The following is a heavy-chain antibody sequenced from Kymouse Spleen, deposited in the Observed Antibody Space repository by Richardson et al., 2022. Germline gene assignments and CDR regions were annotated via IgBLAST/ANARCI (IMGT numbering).Heavy chain of an antibody. V-gene: IGHV3-73*02. CDR1: GFTFSGSA. J-gene: IGHJ6*02. CDR2: IRSKANSYAT. Sequence: EVQLVESGGGLVQPGGSLKLSCAASGFTFSGSAMHWVRQASGKGLEWVGRIRSKANSYATAYAASVKGRFTISRDDSKNTAYLQMNSLKTEDTAVYYCTRQLLWFGELLSLDYYGMDVWGQGTTVTVSS. D-gene: IGHD3-10*01. CDR3: TRQLLWFGELLSLDYYGMDV.